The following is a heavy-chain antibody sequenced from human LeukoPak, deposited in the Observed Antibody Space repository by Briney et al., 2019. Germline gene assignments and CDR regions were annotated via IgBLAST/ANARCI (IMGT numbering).Heavy chain of an antibody. CDR2: INHSGST. CDR1: GGSFSGYY. D-gene: IGHD1-1*01. CDR3: ARRLERRLGYFDY. V-gene: IGHV4-34*01. J-gene: IGHJ4*02. Sequence: SETLSLTCAVYGGSFSGYYWSWIRQPPGKGLEWIGEINHSGSTNYNPSLKSRVTISVDTSKNQFSLKLSSVTAADTAVYYCARRLERRLGYFDYWGQGTLVTVSS.